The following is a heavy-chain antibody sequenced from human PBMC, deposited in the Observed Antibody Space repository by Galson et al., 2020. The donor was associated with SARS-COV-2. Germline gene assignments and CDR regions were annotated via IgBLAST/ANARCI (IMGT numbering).Heavy chain of an antibody. V-gene: IGHV3-7*01. Sequence: GGSLRLSCAVSGFTFRSYWMSWVRQAPGTGLEWVASIKEDGSERYYVDSVKGRFTISRDNAKASFYLQMNNLRVDDTARYYCARVEDYDFWTQPSYFDFWGQGTLVTVSS. CDR1: GFTFRSYW. J-gene: IGHJ4*02. D-gene: IGHD3-3*01. CDR2: IKEDGSER. CDR3: ARVEDYDFWTQPSYFDF.